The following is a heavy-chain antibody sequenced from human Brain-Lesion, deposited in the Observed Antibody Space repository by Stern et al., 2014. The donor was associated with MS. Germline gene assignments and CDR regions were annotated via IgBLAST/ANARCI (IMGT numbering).Heavy chain of an antibody. CDR1: GGSISSSTYY. CDR3: ARHDSVPRPSQLYSARDRGPGYFDY. J-gene: IGHJ4*02. CDR2: IYYSGFT. V-gene: IGHV4-39*01. D-gene: IGHD1-26*01. Sequence: VQLVESGPGLVKPSETLSLTCTVSGGSISSSTYYWAWIRQPPGKGLEWIGNIYYSGFTSYNPSLNSRVTISVDMSKNQFSLKLSSGTAADTAIYYCARHDSVPRPSQLYSARDRGPGYFDYWGQGTLVTVSS.